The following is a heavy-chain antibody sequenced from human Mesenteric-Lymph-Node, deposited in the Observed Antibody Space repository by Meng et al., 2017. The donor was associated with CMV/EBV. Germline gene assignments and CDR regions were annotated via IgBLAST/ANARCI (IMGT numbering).Heavy chain of an antibody. CDR1: GFTFSNAW. Sequence: GGSLRLSCAASGFTFSNAWMSWVRQAPGKGLEWVGRIKSKTDGGTTDYAAPVKGRFTISRDDSKNTLYLQMNSLKTEDTAVYYCTTDRSRYCSSTSCYLYPYYYYGMDVWGQGTTVTVSS. D-gene: IGHD2-2*01. CDR2: IKSKTDGGTT. CDR3: TTDRSRYCSSTSCYLYPYYYYGMDV. J-gene: IGHJ6*02. V-gene: IGHV3-15*01.